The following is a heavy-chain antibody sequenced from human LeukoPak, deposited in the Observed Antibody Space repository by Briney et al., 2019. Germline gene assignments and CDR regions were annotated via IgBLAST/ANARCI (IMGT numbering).Heavy chain of an antibody. CDR2: ISAYNGNT. V-gene: IGHV1-18*01. J-gene: IGHJ5*02. CDR1: GYTFPSYG. CDR3: ARGPYNWFDP. Sequence: GASVKVSCKASGYTFPSYGISWVRQAPGQGLEWMGWISAYNGNTNYAQKPQGRVTITTDTTTSTAYMELRSLRSDDTAVYYCARGPYNWFDPWGQGTLVTVSS.